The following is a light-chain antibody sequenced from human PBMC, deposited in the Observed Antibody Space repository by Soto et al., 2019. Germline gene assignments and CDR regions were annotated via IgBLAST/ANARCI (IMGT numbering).Light chain of an antibody. CDR2: DAS. Sequence: IVWTQSPDTLSSSPGERATLSCRASQSVSSYLAWYQQKPGQAPRLLIYDASNRATGIPARFSGSGSGTDFTLTISSLEPEDFAVYYCQQRSNCPPITFCQGTRLEVK. J-gene: IGKJ5*01. CDR3: QQRSNCPPIT. V-gene: IGKV3-11*01. CDR1: QSVSSY.